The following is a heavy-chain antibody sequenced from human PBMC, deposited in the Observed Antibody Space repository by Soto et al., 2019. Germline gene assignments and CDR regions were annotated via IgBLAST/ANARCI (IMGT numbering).Heavy chain of an antibody. J-gene: IGHJ6*01. CDR2: INHSGST. CDR1: GGCFSGYY. V-gene: IGHV4-34*01. Sequence: SETRSLTCAVYGGCFSGYYCSWIRQPPVKGLEWIGEINHSGSTNYSPSLKSRVIISGDPSKNHFSLKLSSVTAADTAVYYCARRLMQQRRGIAGRPEGYYGMDVWGQRSRFT. D-gene: IGHD6-6*01. CDR3: ARRLMQQRRGIAGRPEGYYGMDV.